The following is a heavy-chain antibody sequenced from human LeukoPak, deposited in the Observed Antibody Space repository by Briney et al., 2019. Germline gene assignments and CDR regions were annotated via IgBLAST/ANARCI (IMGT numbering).Heavy chain of an antibody. CDR3: ARDFLHLGG. Sequence: GGSLRLSCAASGFTFTAYTINWVRQAPGKGLEWVSYISGSTTDIYYADSVKGRFTISRDNAKNTLYLQMNSLRAEDTAVYYCARDFLHLGGWGQGTMVTVSS. V-gene: IGHV3-21*06. D-gene: IGHD3-16*01. CDR2: ISGSTTDI. CDR1: GFTFTAYT. J-gene: IGHJ3*01.